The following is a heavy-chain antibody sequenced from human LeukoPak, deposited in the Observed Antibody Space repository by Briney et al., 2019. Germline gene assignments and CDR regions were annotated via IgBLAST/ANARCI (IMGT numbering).Heavy chain of an antibody. CDR3: AKVFVSTLSYYYDSSGTNDAFDI. CDR2: VRGSGGTT. J-gene: IGHJ3*02. Sequence: GGSLRLSCAASGFTFSSYAMYWVRQAPGKGLEWVSVVRGSGGTTYYADSVKGRFTISRDNSKNTLYLQMNSLRAEDTAVYYCAKVFVSTLSYYYDSSGTNDAFDIWGQGTMVTVSS. V-gene: IGHV3-23*01. D-gene: IGHD3-22*01. CDR1: GFTFSSYA.